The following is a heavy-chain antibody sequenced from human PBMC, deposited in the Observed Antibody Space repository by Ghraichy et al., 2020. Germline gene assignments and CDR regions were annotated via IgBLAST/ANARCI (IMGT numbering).Heavy chain of an antibody. Sequence: SGPTLVKPTQTLTLTCTFSGFSLSTSGVGVGWIRQPPGKALEWLALIYWDDDKRYSPSLKSRLTITKDTSKNQVVLTMTNMDPVDTATYYCAQLTLWGSYRAFDIWGQGTMVTVSS. J-gene: IGHJ3*02. D-gene: IGHD3-16*02. CDR3: AQLTLWGSYRAFDI. CDR1: GFSLSTSGVG. CDR2: IYWDDDK. V-gene: IGHV2-5*02.